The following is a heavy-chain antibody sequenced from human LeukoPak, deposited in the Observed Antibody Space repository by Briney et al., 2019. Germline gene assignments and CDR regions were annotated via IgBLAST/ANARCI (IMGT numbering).Heavy chain of an antibody. Sequence: GASVKVSCKASGYTFTGYYMHWVRQATGQGLEWMGWINPNSGITGYAEKFQDRVTMTRDTSTETAFMELSSLRSDDTAIYYCASRTFLTWGQGTLVTVSS. J-gene: IGHJ5*02. V-gene: IGHV1-8*02. CDR3: ASRTFLT. CDR1: GYTFTGYY. CDR2: INPNSGIT. D-gene: IGHD1/OR15-1a*01.